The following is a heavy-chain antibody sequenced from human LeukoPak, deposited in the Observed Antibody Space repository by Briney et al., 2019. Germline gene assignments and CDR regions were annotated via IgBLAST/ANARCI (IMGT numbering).Heavy chain of an antibody. Sequence: GGSLRLSCAASGFTFSSYSMNWVRQAPGKGLEWVSSISSSSYIYYADSVKGRFTISRDNAKNSLSLQMNSLRAEDTALYYCARHYGSGSYFFFDYWGQGTLVTVSS. CDR2: ISSSSYI. J-gene: IGHJ4*02. CDR3: ARHYGSGSYFFFDY. D-gene: IGHD3-10*01. V-gene: IGHV3-21*04. CDR1: GFTFSSYS.